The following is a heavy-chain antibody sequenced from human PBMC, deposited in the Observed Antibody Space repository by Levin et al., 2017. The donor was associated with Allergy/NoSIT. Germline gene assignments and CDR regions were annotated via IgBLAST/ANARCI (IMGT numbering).Heavy chain of an antibody. V-gene: IGHV4-30-4*01. CDR3: ARIGNFFGP. CDR2: IEYSGDT. Sequence: PERGLEWLGHIEYSGDTYYNPSLESRLMISVDTSKNQFSLSLTSVTVADTAMYFCARIGNFFGPWGQGILVTVSS. J-gene: IGHJ5*02.